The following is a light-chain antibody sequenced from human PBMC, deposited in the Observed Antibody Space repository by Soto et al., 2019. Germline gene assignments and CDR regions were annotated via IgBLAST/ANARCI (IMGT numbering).Light chain of an antibody. J-gene: IGKJ4*01. Sequence: EIVMTQSPATLSVSPGERATLSCRASQSINNNLAWYQQKRGQGPRLLIYGASSRATGTPARFSGSGSGTGFPLTISSLQSEDFAIYYGQQYTDWPLTFGGGTKVEIK. CDR2: GAS. V-gene: IGKV3-15*01. CDR3: QQYTDWPLT. CDR1: QSINNN.